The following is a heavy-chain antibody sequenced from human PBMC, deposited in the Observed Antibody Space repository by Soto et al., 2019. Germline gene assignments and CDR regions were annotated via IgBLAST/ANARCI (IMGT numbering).Heavy chain of an antibody. D-gene: IGHD6-13*01. J-gene: IGHJ4*02. CDR1: GFTFDDYA. CDR3: AKDIRGGYSSSWYYFDY. V-gene: IGHV3-9*01. Sequence: GGSLRLSCAASGFTFDDYAMHWVRQAPGKGLEWVSGISWNSGSIGYADSVKGRFTISRDNAKNSLYLQMNSLRAEDTALYYCAKDIRGGYSSSWYYFDYWGQGTLVTVSS. CDR2: ISWNSGSI.